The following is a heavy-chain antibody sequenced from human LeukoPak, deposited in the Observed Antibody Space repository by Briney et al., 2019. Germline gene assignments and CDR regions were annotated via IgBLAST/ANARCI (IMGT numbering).Heavy chain of an antibody. J-gene: IGHJ4*02. CDR1: GFTVITND. D-gene: IGHD1-14*01. CDR2: LYSDGNT. CDR3: ARGVEPLAANTLAY. V-gene: IGHV3-53*01. Sequence: GGSLRLSCAASGFTVITNDMTWVRQAPGKGLEWVSVLYSDGNTKYADSVQGRFTISRDNSKNTLYLEMNSLSPDDTAAYYCARGVEPLAANTLAYWGQGTLVTGSS.